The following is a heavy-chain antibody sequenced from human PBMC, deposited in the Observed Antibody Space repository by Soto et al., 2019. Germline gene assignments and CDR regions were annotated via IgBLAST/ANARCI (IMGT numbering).Heavy chain of an antibody. V-gene: IGHV4-39*01. Sequence: QLQLQESGPGLVKPSETLSLTCTVSGGSISSSSYYWGWIRQPPGKGLEWIGSIYYSGSTYYNPSLKSRVTIAVDTSKNKFSLKLSSVTAADTAVYYCARPAAMSGYYSYYYMDVWGKGTTVTVSS. CDR2: IYYSGST. J-gene: IGHJ6*03. CDR1: GGSISSSSYY. CDR3: ARPAAMSGYYSYYYMDV. D-gene: IGHD2-2*01.